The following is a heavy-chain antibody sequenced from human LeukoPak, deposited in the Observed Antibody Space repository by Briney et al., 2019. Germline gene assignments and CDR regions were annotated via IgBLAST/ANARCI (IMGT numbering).Heavy chain of an antibody. CDR2: INHSGST. Sequence: KPSETLSLTCAVYGGSFSGYYWSWIRQPPGKGLEWIGEINHSGSTNYNPSLKSRVTISVDTSKNQFSLKLSSVTAADTAVYYCARRLLGRYCSGGSCRKGNNWFDPWGQGTLVTVSS. CDR3: ARRLLGRYCSGGSCRKGNNWFDP. CDR1: GGSFSGYY. J-gene: IGHJ5*02. V-gene: IGHV4-34*01. D-gene: IGHD2-15*01.